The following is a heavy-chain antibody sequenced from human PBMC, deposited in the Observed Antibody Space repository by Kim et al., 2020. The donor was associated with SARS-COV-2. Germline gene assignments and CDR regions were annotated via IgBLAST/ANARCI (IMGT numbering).Heavy chain of an antibody. CDR1: GFTFGDYA. J-gene: IGHJ4*02. CDR2: ISWNSGSI. CDR3: AKEYGDYSSGWELDY. V-gene: IGHV3-9*01. Sequence: GGSLRLSCAASGFTFGDYAMHWVRQAPGKGLEWVSGISWNSGSIGYADSVKGRFTISRDNAKNSLYLQMNSLRAEDTALYYCAKEYGDYSSGWELDYWGQGTLVTVSS. D-gene: IGHD6-19*01.